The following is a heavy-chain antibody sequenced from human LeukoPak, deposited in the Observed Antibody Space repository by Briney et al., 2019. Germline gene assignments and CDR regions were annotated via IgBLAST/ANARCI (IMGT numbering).Heavy chain of an antibody. CDR1: GYTLSIIG. V-gene: IGHV3-23*01. D-gene: IGHD6-19*01. Sequence: GGPLKLSCAASGYTLSIIGVSWVRQPLVEGLEWVSTINEGGEDTYCANSVKGRFTVSRDNSRNTLYLQMNSLRVEDTAVYYCAKSGWLDNLGQGTLVTVSS. CDR2: INEGGEDT. J-gene: IGHJ4*02. CDR3: AKSGWLDN.